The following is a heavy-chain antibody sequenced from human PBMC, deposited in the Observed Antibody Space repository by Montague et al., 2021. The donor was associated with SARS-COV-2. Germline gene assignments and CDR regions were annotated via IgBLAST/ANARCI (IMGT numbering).Heavy chain of an antibody. V-gene: IGHV3-30-3*01. D-gene: IGHD2/OR15-2a*01. CDR2: ISYDGSNK. J-gene: IGHJ6*02. Sequence: SLRLSCAASGFTFSSYAMHWVRQAPGKGLEWVAAISYDGSNKYYADSVKGRFTISRDNSKNTLYLQMNSLRDEDTAVYYCARVLEGDYGIDVWGQGTTVTVSS. CDR1: GFTFSSYA. CDR3: ARVLEGDYGIDV.